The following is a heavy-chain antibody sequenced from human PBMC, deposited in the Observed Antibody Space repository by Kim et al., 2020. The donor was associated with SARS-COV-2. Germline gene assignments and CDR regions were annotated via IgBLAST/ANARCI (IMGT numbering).Heavy chain of an antibody. J-gene: IGHJ3*02. V-gene: IGHV4-34*01. CDR3: AREWQWLVADDAFDI. Sequence: PLLESRVTISVDTSKNQFSLKLSSVTAADTAVYYCAREWQWLVADDAFDIWGQGTMVTVSS. D-gene: IGHD6-19*01.